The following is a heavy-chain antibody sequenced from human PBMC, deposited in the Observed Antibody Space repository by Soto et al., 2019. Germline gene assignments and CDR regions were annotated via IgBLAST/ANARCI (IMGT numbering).Heavy chain of an antibody. Sequence: PSETLSLTCAVSGGSISSGGYSWSWVRQPPGKGLEWIGYIYHSGSTYYNPSLKSRVTISVDRSKNQLSLKLSSVTAADTAVYYCVRDHYGDYGYVMDFCGRGTTVTVSS. V-gene: IGHV4-30-2*01. CDR2: IYHSGST. J-gene: IGHJ6*02. D-gene: IGHD4-17*01. CDR1: GGSISSGGYS. CDR3: VRDHYGDYGYVMDF.